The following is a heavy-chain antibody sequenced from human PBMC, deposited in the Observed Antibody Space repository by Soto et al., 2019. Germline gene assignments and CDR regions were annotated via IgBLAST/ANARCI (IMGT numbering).Heavy chain of an antibody. D-gene: IGHD3-10*02. Sequence: SETLSLTCSVSGGSISSGSFYWSWIRQRPGKGLEWIGYIYHSGVTYYNPSLKSRAIISVDTSKNQFSLNLSSVTAADTAVYYCAIYVFPWGHGTLVTVS. V-gene: IGHV4-31*03. J-gene: IGHJ5*02. CDR3: AIYVFP. CDR1: GGSISSGSFY. CDR2: IYHSGVT.